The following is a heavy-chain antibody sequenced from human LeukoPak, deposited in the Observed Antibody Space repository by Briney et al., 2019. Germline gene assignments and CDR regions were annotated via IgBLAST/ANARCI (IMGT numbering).Heavy chain of an antibody. Sequence: GGSLRLSCAASGLTFNTYSMTWVRHAPGKGLEWVSSISSSGRFICYADSVRGRFTVSRDNARNSLSLQMNSLGAEDTAIYYCTRTRRSTSGLDDFDIWGQGTIVTVSS. CDR1: GLTFNTYS. CDR2: ISSSGRFI. D-gene: IGHD5/OR15-5a*01. CDR3: TRTRRSTSGLDDFDI. V-gene: IGHV3-21*01. J-gene: IGHJ3*02.